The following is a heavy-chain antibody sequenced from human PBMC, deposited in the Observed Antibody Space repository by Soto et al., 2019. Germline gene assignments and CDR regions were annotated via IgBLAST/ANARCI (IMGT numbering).Heavy chain of an antibody. CDR2: IYWNDDK. CDR1: GFSLSTSGVG. CDR3: AHRPWRWLQFWAFDY. D-gene: IGHD5-12*01. V-gene: IGHV2-5*01. J-gene: IGHJ4*02. Sequence: SGPTLVKPTQTLTLTCTFSGFSLSTSGVGVGWIRQPPGKALEWLALIYWNDDKRYSPSLKSRLTITKDTSKNQVVLTMTNMDPVDTATYYCAHRPWRWLQFWAFDYWGQGTLVTVSS.